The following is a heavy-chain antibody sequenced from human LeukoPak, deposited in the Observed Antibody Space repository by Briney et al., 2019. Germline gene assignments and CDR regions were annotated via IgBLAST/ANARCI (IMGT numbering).Heavy chain of an antibody. Sequence: GRSLRLSCAASGFTFTTYWMTCVRQPPGNGREWVANIRQDGGGAYYGDSVKGRFTIYRDTAKSSLFLQMNSLRDEDTAVYYCATSKDTAGGPYWGQGTLVTVSS. D-gene: IGHD5-18*01. J-gene: IGHJ4*02. V-gene: IGHV3-7*01. CDR3: ATSKDTAGGPY. CDR2: IRQDGGGA. CDR1: GFTFTTYW.